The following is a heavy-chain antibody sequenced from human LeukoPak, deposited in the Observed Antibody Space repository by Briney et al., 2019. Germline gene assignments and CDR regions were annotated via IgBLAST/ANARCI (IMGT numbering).Heavy chain of an antibody. Sequence: SETLSLTCTVSGDSFNSRNYYWGWVRQPTGKGLEWIVSFSYSGGTNYNPSLKGRVTISGTTSKNKFPLTVRSVTAADTAVYFCAREETYGYLGPFDYTGQGTLVSVSS. J-gene: IGHJ4*02. CDR2: FSYSGGT. V-gene: IGHV4-39*06. CDR1: GDSFNSRNYY. D-gene: IGHD5-18*01. CDR3: AREETYGYLGPFDY.